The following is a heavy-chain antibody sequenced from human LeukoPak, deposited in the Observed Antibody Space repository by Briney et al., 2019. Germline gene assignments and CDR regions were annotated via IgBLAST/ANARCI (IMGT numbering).Heavy chain of an antibody. CDR2: MYHRGSN. D-gene: IGHD1/OR15-1a*01. J-gene: IGHJ4*02. CDR1: GYSISSGDY. CDR3: ARGTHPVTGTLGGSFDY. V-gene: IGHV4-38-2*02. Sequence: SETLSLTCNVSGYSISSGDYWGWIRQPPGKGLEWIGSMYHRGSNYYNPSLKSRITISGDTSKHQFSLKLTSVTAADTAVYFCARGTHPVTGTLGGSFDYWGQGTLVTVSS.